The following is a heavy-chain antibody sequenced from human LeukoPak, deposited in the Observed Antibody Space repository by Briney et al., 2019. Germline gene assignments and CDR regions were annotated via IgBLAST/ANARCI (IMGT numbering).Heavy chain of an antibody. V-gene: IGHV3-7*01. CDR1: GFSFRTSW. J-gene: IGHJ6*02. Sequence: GGSLRLSCAASGFSFRTSWMNWVRQAPGKGLEWVANIHQYGSERYYVDSVKGRFTISRDNAKNSMYLQMNSLRAEDTAVYYCATLLVGGTMDVWGQGTTVTVSS. D-gene: IGHD2-2*01. CDR2: IHQYGSER. CDR3: ATLLVGGTMDV.